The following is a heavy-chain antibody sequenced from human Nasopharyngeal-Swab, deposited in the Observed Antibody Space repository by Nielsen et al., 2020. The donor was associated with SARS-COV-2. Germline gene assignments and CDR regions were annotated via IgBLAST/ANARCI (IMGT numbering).Heavy chain of an antibody. J-gene: IGHJ5*02. CDR1: GGAISSSTYN. CDR2: TDYVRST. CDR3: ARVFLVPSFSGNHCQKWFDP. V-gene: IGHV4-39*07. D-gene: IGHD1-26*01. Sequence: SETLSLTCSVSGGAISSSTYNWGWPRHSPGKGLEWIGRTDYVRSTYYLPPPQRRVTITLDPSKRKYSLKLTSVTAADTAVYYCARVFLVPSFSGNHCQKWFDPWGQGTLVTVSS.